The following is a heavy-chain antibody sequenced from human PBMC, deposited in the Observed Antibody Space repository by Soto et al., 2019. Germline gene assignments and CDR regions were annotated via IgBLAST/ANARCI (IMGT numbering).Heavy chain of an antibody. CDR3: ARESEDLTSNFDY. CDR2: MSSNNNYI. J-gene: IGHJ4*02. V-gene: IGHV3-21*06. CDR1: GFTFTRYS. Sequence: VGALRLSCAASGFTFTRYSMNWVRPAPGKGVDCVSSMSSNNNYIDYGDSMKGRFTIARDNAKNSLYREMNSLRAEDTAVYYCARESEDLTSNFDYWGQGTLVTVSS.